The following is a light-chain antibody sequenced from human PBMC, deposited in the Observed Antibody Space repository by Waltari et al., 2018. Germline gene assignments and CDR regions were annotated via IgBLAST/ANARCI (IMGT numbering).Light chain of an antibody. Sequence: EIVLTQSPGTLSLSPGAGATLSFRASQSLTSTFLAWYQQRPGQAPRLLIYGASRRATGIPDRFSGSGSGTHFTLTISRLEPEDFAVYYCQQYGTSPWTFGQGTKVEIK. CDR3: QQYGTSPWT. CDR1: QSLTSTF. CDR2: GAS. J-gene: IGKJ1*01. V-gene: IGKV3-20*01.